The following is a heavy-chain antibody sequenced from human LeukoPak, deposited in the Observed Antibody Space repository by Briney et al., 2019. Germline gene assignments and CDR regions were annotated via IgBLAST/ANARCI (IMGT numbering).Heavy chain of an antibody. CDR2: VYTSGST. Sequence: SETLSLTCTVSGGSISSYHWSWIRQPARKGLEWIGRVYTSGSTNYNPSLKSRVTMSVATPKNQFSLKLNSVTAADTAVYFCARALIDSSGYGYFDYWGRGTLVTVSS. J-gene: IGHJ4*02. CDR1: GGSISSYH. CDR3: ARALIDSSGYGYFDY. D-gene: IGHD3-22*01. V-gene: IGHV4-4*07.